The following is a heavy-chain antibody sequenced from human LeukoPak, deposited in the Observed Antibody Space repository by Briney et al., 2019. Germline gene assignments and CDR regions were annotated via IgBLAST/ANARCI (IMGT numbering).Heavy chain of an antibody. CDR1: GGSITISRYY. Sequence: SETLSLTCSVSGGSITISRYYWGWIRQPPGEGLEWIGSIYYSGSTNYNPSLKSRVTISVDTSKNQFSLRLSSVTAADTAVYYCARPHWGYCSSTSCFQRDDYWGQGTLVTVSS. J-gene: IGHJ4*02. D-gene: IGHD2-2*01. CDR3: ARPHWGYCSSTSCFQRDDY. CDR2: IYYSGST. V-gene: IGHV4-39*01.